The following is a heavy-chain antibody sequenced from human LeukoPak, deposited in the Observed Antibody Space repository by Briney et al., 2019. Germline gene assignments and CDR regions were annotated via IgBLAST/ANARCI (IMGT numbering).Heavy chain of an antibody. CDR2: IYYSGST. V-gene: IGHV4-61*01. D-gene: IGHD2-15*01. J-gene: IGHJ6*03. Sequence: SETLSLTCTVSGGSISSSYYWSWIRQPPGKGLEWIGYIYYSGSTNYNPSLKSRVTISVDTSKNQFSLKLTSVTAADTAVYYCARTMEGYCSGGSCYQYSYYMDVWGKGTTVTVSS. CDR3: ARTMEGYCSGGSCYQYSYYMDV. CDR1: GGSISSSYY.